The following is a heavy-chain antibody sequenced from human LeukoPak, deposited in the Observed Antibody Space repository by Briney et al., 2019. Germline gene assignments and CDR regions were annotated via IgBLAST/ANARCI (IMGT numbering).Heavy chain of an antibody. V-gene: IGHV3-30-3*01. CDR3: ARAAVVTPTPYYFDC. CDR2: ISDDGSTK. D-gene: IGHD2-21*02. Sequence: GGSLRLSCGASGFTFSNYAMNWVRQAPGKGLEWVAVISDDGSTKYYADSVKGRFTIPRDNSKNTLYLQMNGLRAEDTAVYYCARAAVVTPTPYYFDCWGQGTLVTVSS. CDR1: GFTFSNYA. J-gene: IGHJ4*02.